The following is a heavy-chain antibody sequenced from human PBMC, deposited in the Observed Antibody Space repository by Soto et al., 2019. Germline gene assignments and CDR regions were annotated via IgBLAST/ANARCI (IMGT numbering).Heavy chain of an antibody. V-gene: IGHV1-18*01. D-gene: IGHD1-1*01. CDR2: ISAYNGNT. CDR1: GYTFTSYG. Sequence: ASVKVSCKASGYTFTSYGISWVRQAPGHGLEWMGWISAYNGNTKFSQRFQDRITITRDTSASTAYMELSSLRSEDPAVYYCARAKGMEENYYYYGLDIWVQGTTAHVS. CDR3: ARAKGMEENYYYYGLDI. J-gene: IGHJ6*02.